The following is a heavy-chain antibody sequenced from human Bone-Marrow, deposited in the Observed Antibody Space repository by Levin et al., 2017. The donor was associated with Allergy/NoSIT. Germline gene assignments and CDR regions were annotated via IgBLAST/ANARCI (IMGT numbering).Heavy chain of an antibody. CDR3: ARDESRRDGFTWFDP. CDR2: IIPMFGRP. Sequence: ASVKVSCKASGGTFNNSGISWVRQAPGQGLEFMGGIIPMFGRPYYSQKFQGRVTITADTSTTTTYLELSSLRSDDTAIYFCARDESRRDGFTWFDPWGQGTLVTVSS. J-gene: IGHJ5*02. D-gene: IGHD5-24*01. V-gene: IGHV1-69*06. CDR1: GGTFNNSG.